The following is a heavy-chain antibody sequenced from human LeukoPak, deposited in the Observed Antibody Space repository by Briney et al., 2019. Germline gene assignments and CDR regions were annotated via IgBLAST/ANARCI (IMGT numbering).Heavy chain of an antibody. CDR1: GFTFSIYS. CDR3: ARAAWDY. CDR2: ITSSSSYI. Sequence: GGSLRLSCATSGFTFSIYSMNWVRQAPGKGLEWVSSITSSSSYIYYADSAKGRFTISRDNSKNTVYLQMNSLRAEDTAVYYCARAAWDYWGQGTLVTVSS. V-gene: IGHV3-21*04. D-gene: IGHD6-25*01. J-gene: IGHJ4*02.